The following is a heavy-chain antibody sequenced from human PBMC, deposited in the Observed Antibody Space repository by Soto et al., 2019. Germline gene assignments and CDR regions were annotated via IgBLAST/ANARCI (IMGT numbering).Heavy chain of an antibody. V-gene: IGHV4-39*01. D-gene: IGHD3-10*01. CDR1: GGSISSSSYY. CDR2: IYYSGST. Sequence: SETLSLTCTVSGGSISSSSYYRGWIRQPPGKGLEWIGSIYYSGSTYYNPSLKSRVTISVDTSKNQFSLKLSSVTAADTAVYYCARQIPTGVRGVSDNWFDPWGQGTLVTVSS. CDR3: ARQIPTGVRGVSDNWFDP. J-gene: IGHJ5*02.